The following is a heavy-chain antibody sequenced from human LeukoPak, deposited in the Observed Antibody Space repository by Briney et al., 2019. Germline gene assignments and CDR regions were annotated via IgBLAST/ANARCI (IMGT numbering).Heavy chain of an antibody. CDR1: GYTFTGYY. J-gene: IGHJ6*03. Sequence: VASVKVSCKASGYTFTGYYMHWVRQAPGQGLEWMGWMNPNSGNTGYAQKFQGRVTITRNTSISTAYMELSSLRSEDTAVYYCARGPYYDILSGYYYYYYMDVWGKRTTVTVSS. CDR2: MNPNSGNT. D-gene: IGHD3-9*01. CDR3: ARGPYYDILSGYYYYYYMDV. V-gene: IGHV1-8*03.